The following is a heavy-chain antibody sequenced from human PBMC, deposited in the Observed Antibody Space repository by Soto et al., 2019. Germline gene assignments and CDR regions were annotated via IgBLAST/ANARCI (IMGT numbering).Heavy chain of an antibody. D-gene: IGHD6-13*01. CDR1: GYSFTSYW. V-gene: IGHV5-51*01. CDR3: ASGYSSSWYRPDGMDV. Sequence: GESLKISWKGSGYSFTSYWIGLVRQMPGKGLEWMGIIYPGDSDTRYSPSFQGQVTISADRSISTAYLQWSSLKASDTAMYYCASGYSSSWYRPDGMDVWGQGTTVTVSS. J-gene: IGHJ6*02. CDR2: IYPGDSDT.